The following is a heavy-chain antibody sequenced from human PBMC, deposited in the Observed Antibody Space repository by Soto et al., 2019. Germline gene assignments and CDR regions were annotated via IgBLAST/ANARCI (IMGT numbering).Heavy chain of an antibody. D-gene: IGHD3-10*02. Sequence: PGGSLRLSCAASGFTFTTYSMNWVRQAPGKGLEWLSYISSSGSTMDYADSVKGRFSISRDNAKNSLFLRMNSLRAEGTAVYYGARASPSVHGAFECWGRGKMVTV. CDR2: ISSSGSTM. J-gene: IGHJ3*01. V-gene: IGHV3-48*01. CDR1: GFTFTTYS. CDR3: ARASPSVHGAFEC.